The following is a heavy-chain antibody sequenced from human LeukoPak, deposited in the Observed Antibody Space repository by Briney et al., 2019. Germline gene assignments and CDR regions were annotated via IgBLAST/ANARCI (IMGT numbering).Heavy chain of an antibody. CDR1: GFTFSSHN. CDR3: ARFGSGWYWDF. V-gene: IGHV3-21*01. CDR2: ISGLSDYI. J-gene: IGHJ4*02. Sequence: PGGSLRLSCAASGFTFSSHNMYWVRQAPGKGLEWVASISGLSDYIFHAGPVKGRFTISRDNAKNSLFLQMNSLRAEDTAVYYCARFGSGWYWDFWGQGTLVTVSS. D-gene: IGHD6-19*01.